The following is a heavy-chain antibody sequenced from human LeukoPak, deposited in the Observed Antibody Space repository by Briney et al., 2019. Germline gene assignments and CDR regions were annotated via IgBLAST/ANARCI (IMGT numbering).Heavy chain of an antibody. D-gene: IGHD2-2*01. CDR3: AKDQPYQPAAGLDY. J-gene: IGHJ4*02. V-gene: IGHV3-30*18. CDR2: ISYDGSNK. Sequence: GGSLRLSCAASGFTFSSYGMHWVRQAPGKGLEWVAVISYDGSNKYYADSVKGRFTISRDNSKNTLYLQMNSLRAEDTAVYYCAKDQPYQPAAGLDYWGQGTLVTVSS. CDR1: GFTFSSYG.